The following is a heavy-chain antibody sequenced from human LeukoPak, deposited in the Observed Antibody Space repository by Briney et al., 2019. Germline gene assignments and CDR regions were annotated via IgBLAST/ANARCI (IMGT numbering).Heavy chain of an antibody. J-gene: IGHJ6*02. D-gene: IGHD6-13*01. V-gene: IGHV1-2*02. CDR3: ASSIGRRSSYYYYGMDV. Sequence: ASVKVSCKASGYTFTGYYMHWVGQAPGQGLEWMGWINPNSGGTNYAQKSQGRVTMTRDTSISTAYMELSRLRSDDTAVYYCASSIGRRSSYYYYGMDVWGQGTTVTVSS. CDR2: INPNSGGT. CDR1: GYTFTGYY.